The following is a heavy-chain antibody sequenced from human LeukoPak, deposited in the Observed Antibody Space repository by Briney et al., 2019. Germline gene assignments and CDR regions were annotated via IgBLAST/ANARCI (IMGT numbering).Heavy chain of an antibody. V-gene: IGHV3-30*04. Sequence: GGSVRLSCAAAAFTCSGYARHWDGQGPGMELVGVAVTSFDVSNKYYADSVNGRFNISRDNSKNTLYLQMNSLRAEDTAVYYCARDGGIAVAGQRSISYFDYWGQGPLVPVSS. D-gene: IGHD6-19*01. CDR2: TSFDVSNK. CDR3: ARDGGIAVAGQRSISYFDY. J-gene: IGHJ4*02. CDR1: AFTCSGYA.